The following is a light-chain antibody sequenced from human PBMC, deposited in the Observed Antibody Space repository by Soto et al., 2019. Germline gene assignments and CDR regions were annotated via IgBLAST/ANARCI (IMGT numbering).Light chain of an antibody. CDR2: AAS. CDR3: QESYSTPWA. J-gene: IGKJ1*01. CDR1: QSISSY. V-gene: IGKV1-39*01. Sequence: DIQVTQSPSSLSASVGDRVTITCRASQSISSYLNWYQQKPGKAPKLLIYAASSLQSGVPSRFSGSGSGTDFSLTISSLQPEDVASYYCQESYSTPWAFGQGTKVEI.